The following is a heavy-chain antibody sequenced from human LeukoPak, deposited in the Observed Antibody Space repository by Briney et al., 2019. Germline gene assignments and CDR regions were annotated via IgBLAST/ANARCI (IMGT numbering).Heavy chain of an antibody. D-gene: IGHD2-2*02. V-gene: IGHV5-51*01. CDR1: GYTFGTYW. J-gene: IGHJ4*02. CDR3: ARGADQLLYYYFDF. Sequence: GESLKISCKGSGYTFGTYWIAWVRQLPGKGPEWRGVIYPGDSDTRYSPSFRGQVTISADKSINTTYLQWNSLRASDTAMYYYARGADQLLYYYFDFWGQGTLVTVSS. CDR2: IYPGDSDT.